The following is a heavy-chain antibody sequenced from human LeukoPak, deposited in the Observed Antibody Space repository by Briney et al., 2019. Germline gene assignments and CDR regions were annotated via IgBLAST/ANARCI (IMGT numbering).Heavy chain of an antibody. CDR1: GGSISSYY. CDR3: ARGRGSYYDILTGYSPERYFDY. Sequence: PSETLSLTCTVSGGSISSYYWSWIRQPPGKGLEWIGYIYYSGSTNYNPSLKSRVTISVDTSKNQFSLKLSSVTAADTAVYYCARGRGSYYDILTGYSPERYFDYWGQGTLVTVSS. J-gene: IGHJ4*02. D-gene: IGHD3-9*01. CDR2: IYYSGST. V-gene: IGHV4-59*01.